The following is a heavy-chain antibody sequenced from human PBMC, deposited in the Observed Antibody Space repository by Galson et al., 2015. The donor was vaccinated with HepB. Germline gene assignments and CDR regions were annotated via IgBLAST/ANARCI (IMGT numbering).Heavy chain of an antibody. J-gene: IGHJ4*02. Sequence: SLRLSCAASGFTFSSYGMHWVRQAPGKGLEWVAVIWYDGNNKYYADSVKGRFTISRDNSRNTVVLQLSSLRPEDTAVYYCAKDGIMVSNNPYQLHFWGQGTLVSVSS. CDR1: GFTFSSYG. D-gene: IGHD2-8*01. V-gene: IGHV3-33*06. CDR2: IWYDGNNK. CDR3: AKDGIMVSNNPYQLHF.